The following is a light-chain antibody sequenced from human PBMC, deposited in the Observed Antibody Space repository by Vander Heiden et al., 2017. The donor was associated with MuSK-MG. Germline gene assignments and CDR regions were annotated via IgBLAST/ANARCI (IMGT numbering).Light chain of an antibody. CDR3: SSDTSSSARV. CDR1: SSDVSGYDY. Sequence: QSALTQPASVSGPPGQSITICCTSTSSDVSGYDYGSWYQQHPAKAPILVIYEVSNRPSGVSNRFSGSKSGNTASLTISELQAEDDADYYCSSDTSSSARVFGAGTKVTVL. V-gene: IGLV2-14*01. J-gene: IGLJ1*01. CDR2: EVS.